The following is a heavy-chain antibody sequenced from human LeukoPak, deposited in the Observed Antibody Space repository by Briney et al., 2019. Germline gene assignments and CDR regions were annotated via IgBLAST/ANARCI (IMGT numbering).Heavy chain of an antibody. CDR1: GFTFSNYG. CDR3: AKSPSLQAFDV. CDR2: ISADGGST. J-gene: IGHJ3*01. V-gene: IGHV3-23*01. Sequence: GGSLRLSCVVSGFTFSNYGMSWVRQAPGKGLQCVSTISADGGSTYYPDSVKGRFTISRDNSKNTLYLQMNSLRAEDTALYYCAKSPSLQAFDVWGQGTMVSVSS.